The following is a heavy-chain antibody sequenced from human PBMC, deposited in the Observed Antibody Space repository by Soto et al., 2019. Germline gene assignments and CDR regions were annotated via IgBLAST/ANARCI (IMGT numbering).Heavy chain of an antibody. D-gene: IGHD7-27*01. CDR2: IYWDDVK. V-gene: IGHV2-5*02. CDR3: ALHVFGQKLGFYYYYGMDD. J-gene: IGHJ6*02. Sequence: QITLKESGPTLGKPTQTLTLTCTFSGFSLSSRGVGVSWVRQPPGKAREGLALIYWDDVKRYSPSLKSRLTLTKDTSKNQVVLTMTNMYTVDTATYYCALHVFGQKLGFYYYYGMDDWGQGTTVTVSS. CDR1: GFSLSSRGVG.